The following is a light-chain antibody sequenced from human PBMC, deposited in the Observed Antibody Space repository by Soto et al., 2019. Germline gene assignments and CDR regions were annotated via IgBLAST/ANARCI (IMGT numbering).Light chain of an antibody. V-gene: IGKV4-1*01. CDR3: QQYYSPPRYT. Sequence: DIVMTQSPEYLAVSLGERATINCRSSHSILYSSNNKNLIAWYQQKPGQPPKLLIYWASTRQSGVPDRFSGSGSGRDFTLTISSLQAEDVAVYYCQQYYSPPRYTFGQGTRLGIK. J-gene: IGKJ2*01. CDR1: HSILYSSNNKNL. CDR2: WAS.